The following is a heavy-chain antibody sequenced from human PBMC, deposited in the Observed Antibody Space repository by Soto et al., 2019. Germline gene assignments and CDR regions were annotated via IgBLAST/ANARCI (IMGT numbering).Heavy chain of an antibody. Sequence: QVQLVESGGGVVQPGRSLRLSCAASGFTFSSYGMHWVRQAPGKGLEWVAVIWYDGSNKYYADSVKGRFTISRDNSENPLYLQMNSLRAEDTAVYYCAKERYDFWSGYQYYYYYYGMDVCGQGTTVTVSS. J-gene: IGHJ6*02. CDR2: IWYDGSNK. CDR1: GFTFSSYG. CDR3: AKERYDFWSGYQYYYYYYGMDV. V-gene: IGHV3-33*06. D-gene: IGHD3-3*01.